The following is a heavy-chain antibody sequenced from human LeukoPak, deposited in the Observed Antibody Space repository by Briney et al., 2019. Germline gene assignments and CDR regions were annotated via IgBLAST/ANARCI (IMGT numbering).Heavy chain of an antibody. J-gene: IGHJ4*02. CDR3: ATEFRIAARPGGDY. CDR1: GYTFTDYY. Sequence: ASVKVSCKVSGYTFTDYYMHWVQQAPGKGLEWMGLVDPEDGETIYAEKFHGRVTITADTSTDTAYMELSSLRSEDTAVYYCATEFRIAARPGGDYWGQGTLVTVSS. D-gene: IGHD6-6*01. CDR2: VDPEDGET. V-gene: IGHV1-69-2*01.